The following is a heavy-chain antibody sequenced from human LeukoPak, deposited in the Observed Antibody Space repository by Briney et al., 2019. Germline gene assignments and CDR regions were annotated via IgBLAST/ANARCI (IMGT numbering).Heavy chain of an antibody. CDR1: GFTFSNYW. CDR3: ARSHCSSTSCYRGSHDY. V-gene: IGHV3-7*01. D-gene: IGHD2-2*01. J-gene: IGHJ4*02. Sequence: GGSLRLSCAASGFTFSNYWMSWVRQAPGKGLEWVAIIKQDGNEIYYVDSVKGRFIISRDNAKNSLYLQMNNLRAEDTAVYYCARSHCSSTSCYRGSHDYWGQGTLVTVSS. CDR2: IKQDGNEI.